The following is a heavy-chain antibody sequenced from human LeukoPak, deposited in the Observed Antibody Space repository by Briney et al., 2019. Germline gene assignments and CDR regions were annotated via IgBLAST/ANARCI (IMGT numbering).Heavy chain of an antibody. CDR1: GFTFSSYE. J-gene: IGHJ4*02. D-gene: IGHD1-1*01. CDR2: ISSTGSPK. Sequence: GGSLRLSCAASGFTFSSYEMNWVRQAPGKGLEWVSYISSTGSPKNYADSVKGRFTISRDNAKNTLYLQMNSLRAEDTAVYFCARDLHWNQLGLWGQGTLVTVSS. V-gene: IGHV3-48*03. CDR3: ARDLHWNQLGL.